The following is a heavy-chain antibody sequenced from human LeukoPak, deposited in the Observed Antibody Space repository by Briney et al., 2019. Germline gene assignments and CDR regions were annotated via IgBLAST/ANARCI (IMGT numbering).Heavy chain of an antibody. V-gene: IGHV1-69*02. D-gene: IGHD2-21*01. CDR1: GGTFSNYT. CDR2: IIPILGIA. Sequence: SVKVSCKASGGTFSNYTISRVRQAPGQGLEWMGRIIPILGIANYAQKFQGRVTITADKSTSTAYMELSSLRSEDTAVYYCAEGRGSIAVGFDYWGQGTLVTVSS. CDR3: AEGRGSIAVGFDY. J-gene: IGHJ4*02.